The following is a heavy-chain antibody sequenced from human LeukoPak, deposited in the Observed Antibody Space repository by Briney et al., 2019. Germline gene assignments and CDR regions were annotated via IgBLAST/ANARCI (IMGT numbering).Heavy chain of an antibody. Sequence: GGSLRLSCAAAGFTFRHHWMHWVRQVPGKGLVWVSRINPDGTTINYADSVRGRFAISRDNAKNTLHLEMNGLRADDTAVYYCARFRAGAGDFWGQGTLVSVSS. CDR2: INPDGTTI. CDR3: ARFRAGAGDF. J-gene: IGHJ4*02. CDR1: GFTFRHHW. D-gene: IGHD4/OR15-4a*01. V-gene: IGHV3-74*01.